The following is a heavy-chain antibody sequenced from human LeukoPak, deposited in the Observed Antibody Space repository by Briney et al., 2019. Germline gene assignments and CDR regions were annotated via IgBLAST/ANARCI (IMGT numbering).Heavy chain of an antibody. D-gene: IGHD2-15*01. CDR1: GGSISSYY. Sequence: SETLSLTCTVSGGSISSYYWSWIRQPPGKGPEWIGYIYYSGSTNYNPSLKSRVTISVDTSKNQFSLKLSSVTAADTAVYYCARARGYCSGGSRYSEFDYWGQGTLVTVSS. V-gene: IGHV4-59*01. CDR2: IYYSGST. CDR3: ARARGYCSGGSRYSEFDY. J-gene: IGHJ4*02.